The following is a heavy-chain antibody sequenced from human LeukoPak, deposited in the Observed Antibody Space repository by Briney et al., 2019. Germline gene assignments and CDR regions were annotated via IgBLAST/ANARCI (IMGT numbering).Heavy chain of an antibody. CDR3: VSFYETY. J-gene: IGHJ4*02. CDR1: ANYW. CDR2: INSDGSWT. D-gene: IGHD2/OR15-2a*01. Sequence: GGSLRLSCTASANYWMHWVRQAPGKGLVWVSHINSDGSWTSYADSVKGRFTISKDNAKNTVYLQMNSLRAEDTAVYYCVSFYETYWGRGTLVTVSS. V-gene: IGHV3-74*01.